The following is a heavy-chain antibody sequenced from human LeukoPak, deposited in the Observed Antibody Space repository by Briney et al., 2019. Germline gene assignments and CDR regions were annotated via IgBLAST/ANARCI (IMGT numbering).Heavy chain of an antibody. CDR3: ARDSGWFRFDY. D-gene: IGHD6-13*01. J-gene: IGHJ4*02. V-gene: IGHV3-21*04. Sequence: GGSLRLSCAASGFTFSSYSMNWVRQAPGKGLEWVSSISSSSSYIYYADSVKGRFTISRDNAKNSLYLQMNSLRAEDTAVYFCARDSGWFRFDYWGQGTLVTVSS. CDR1: GFTFSSYS. CDR2: ISSSSSYI.